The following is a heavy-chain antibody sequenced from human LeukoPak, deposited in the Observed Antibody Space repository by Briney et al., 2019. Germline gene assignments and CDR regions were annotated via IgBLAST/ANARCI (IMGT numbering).Heavy chain of an antibody. CDR2: INPNSGGT. D-gene: IGHD1-26*01. CDR3: ARDPGRELREYYFDH. V-gene: IGHV1-2*06. J-gene: IGHJ4*02. CDR1: GYTFTGYY. Sequence: GASVKVSCKASGYTFTGYYMHWVRQAPGQGLEWMGRINPNSGGTNYAQKFQGRVTMTRDTSISTAYMELSRLRSDDAAVYYCARDPGRELREYYFDHWGQGTLVTVSS.